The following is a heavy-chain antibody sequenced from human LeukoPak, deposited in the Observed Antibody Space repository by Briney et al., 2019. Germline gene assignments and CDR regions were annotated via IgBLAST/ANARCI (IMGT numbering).Heavy chain of an antibody. J-gene: IGHJ4*02. Sequence: GGSLRLSCAASGLTVSSCYMSWVRQAPGKGLEWVSAIYSGGTIYYADSVKGRFTISRDNSKNTLYLQMNSLRAEDTAMYYCARDLNWGYFDYWGQGTLVTVSS. CDR3: ARDLNWGYFDY. D-gene: IGHD7-27*01. V-gene: IGHV3-53*01. CDR2: IYSGGTI. CDR1: GLTVSSCY.